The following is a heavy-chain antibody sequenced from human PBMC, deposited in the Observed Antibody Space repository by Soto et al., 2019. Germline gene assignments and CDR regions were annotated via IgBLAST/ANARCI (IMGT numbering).Heavy chain of an antibody. CDR2: INSGSSSI. Sequence: GGSLRLSCTASGFTFSNYNMNWVRQAPGKGLEWVSYINSGSSSIHYADSVKGRFTISRDNAKNSLYLQVNSLRDEDTAMYYCARVNEGEGPAATNWGFDPWGQGTLVTVSS. CDR1: GFTFSNYN. D-gene: IGHD7-27*01. V-gene: IGHV3-48*02. J-gene: IGHJ5*02. CDR3: ARVNEGEGPAATNWGFDP.